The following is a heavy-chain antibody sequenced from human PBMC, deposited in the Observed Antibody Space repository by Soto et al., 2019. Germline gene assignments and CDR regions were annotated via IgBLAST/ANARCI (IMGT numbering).Heavy chain of an antibody. J-gene: IGHJ4*02. CDR2: IDPSDSYV. Sequence: GESLKISCQASGYSFTAYWITWVRQMPGKGLEWMATIDPSDSYVDYSPSFRGHVTFSVDRSITTVYLQWNSLKASDSAMYFCTKRASSSFYHFDFWGQGALVTVSS. D-gene: IGHD2-2*01. CDR3: TKRASSSFYHFDF. CDR1: GYSFTAYW. V-gene: IGHV5-10-1*01.